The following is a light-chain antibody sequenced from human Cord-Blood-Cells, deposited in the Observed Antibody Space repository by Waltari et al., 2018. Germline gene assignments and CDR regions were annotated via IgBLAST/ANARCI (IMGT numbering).Light chain of an antibody. CDR3: QSADSSGTYVV. J-gene: IGLJ2*01. CDR1: ALPKQS. Sequence: SYELTQPPSVSVSPGQTARLTCSGDALPKQSAYRYQQKPGQAPVLGIYKDSERPSGIPGRFSGSSSGTTVTLTISGVQAEDEADYYCQSADSSGTYVVFGGGTKLTVL. CDR2: KDS. V-gene: IGLV3-25*03.